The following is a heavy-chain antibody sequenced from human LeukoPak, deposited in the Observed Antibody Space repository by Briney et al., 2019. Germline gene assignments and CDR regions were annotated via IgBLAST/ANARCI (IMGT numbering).Heavy chain of an antibody. Sequence: ASVKVSCKASGYTFTSYYMHWVRQAPGQGLEWMGIINPSGGSTSYAQKFQGRVTMTRDTSTSTVYMELSSLRSEDTPVYYCARDSSPLRYFDWLFPSVLDYWGQGTLVTVSS. V-gene: IGHV1-46*01. CDR3: ARDSSPLRYFDWLFPSVLDY. J-gene: IGHJ4*02. D-gene: IGHD3-9*01. CDR1: GYTFTSYY. CDR2: INPSGGST.